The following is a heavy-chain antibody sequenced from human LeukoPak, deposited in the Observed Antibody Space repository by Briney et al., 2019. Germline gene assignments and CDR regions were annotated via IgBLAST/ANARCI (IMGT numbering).Heavy chain of an antibody. CDR2: ISSSSSYI. V-gene: IGHV3-21*01. CDR3: ARDLMGYDILTGYYPRGFDY. CDR1: GFTFSSYS. J-gene: IGHJ4*02. Sequence: GGSLRLSCAASGFTFSSYSMNWVRQAPGKGLERVSSISSSSSYIYYADSVKGRFTISRDNAKNSLYLQMNSLRAEDTAVYYCARDLMGYDILTGYYPRGFDYWGQGTLVTVSS. D-gene: IGHD3-9*01.